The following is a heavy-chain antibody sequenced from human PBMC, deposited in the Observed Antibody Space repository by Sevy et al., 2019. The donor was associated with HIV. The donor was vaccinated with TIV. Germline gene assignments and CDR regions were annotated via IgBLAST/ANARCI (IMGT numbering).Heavy chain of an antibody. CDR2: LDPEDGKT. Sequence: ASVKVSCKVSGSTLTQLSMHWVRQAPGIGLEWMVTLDPEDGKTLYAQKFQGRVTMTEDTATHTACMELSSLTSEDTAIYYCASTSDYYESNGYYFDFWGQGTLVTVSS. CDR1: GSTLTQLS. CDR3: ASTSDYYESNGYYFDF. V-gene: IGHV1-24*01. D-gene: IGHD3-22*01. J-gene: IGHJ4*02.